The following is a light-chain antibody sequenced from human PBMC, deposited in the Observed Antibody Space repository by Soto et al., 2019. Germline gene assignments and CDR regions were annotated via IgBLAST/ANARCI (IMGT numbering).Light chain of an antibody. V-gene: IGKV3-11*01. Sequence: EIVLTQSPATLSLSPGERATLSCRGSQSVSSYLVWYQKKPGQAPRLLIYDASNRATGIPARFSGSGSGTDFTLTISSLEPEDFAVYYCQQRYKWPPVTFGGGTKVDIK. J-gene: IGKJ4*01. CDR2: DAS. CDR1: QSVSSY. CDR3: QQRYKWPPVT.